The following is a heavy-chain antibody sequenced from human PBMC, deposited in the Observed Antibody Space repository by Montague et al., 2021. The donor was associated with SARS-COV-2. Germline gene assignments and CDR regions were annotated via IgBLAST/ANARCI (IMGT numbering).Heavy chain of an antibody. J-gene: IGHJ5*02. Sequence: PALVKPTQTLTLTCTFSGFSLRTSGVGVGWIRQPPGKALEWLALIYWDDDKRYSPSLKSRLTITKDTSKNQVVLTMTNMDPVDTATYYCAHRHPLPPNYYGSGSYYGRVNGCDPGGQGTRVTVAA. CDR2: IYWDDDK. D-gene: IGHD3-10*01. CDR1: GFSLRTSGVG. V-gene: IGHV2-5*02. CDR3: AHRHPLPPNYYGSGSYYGRVNGCDP.